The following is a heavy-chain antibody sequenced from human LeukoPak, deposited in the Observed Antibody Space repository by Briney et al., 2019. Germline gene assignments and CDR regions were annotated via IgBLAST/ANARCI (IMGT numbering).Heavy chain of an antibody. V-gene: IGHV3-23*01. Sequence: GGSLRLSCAASGFTFSSNAMNWVRQAPGKGLEWVSAISGSGGSTYHADSVKGRFTISRDSAKNSLYLQMNSLRAEDTAVYYCARGVPYDSWSGPHYSDYWGQGTLVTVSS. J-gene: IGHJ4*02. CDR3: ARGVPYDSWSGPHYSDY. CDR1: GFTFSSNA. CDR2: ISGSGGST. D-gene: IGHD3-3*01.